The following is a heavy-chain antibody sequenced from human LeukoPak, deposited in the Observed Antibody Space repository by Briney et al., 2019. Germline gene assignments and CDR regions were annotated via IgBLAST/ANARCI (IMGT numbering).Heavy chain of an antibody. Sequence: SGTLSLTCAVSGASISSSNWWSWVRQPPGKGLEWIGEIYHSGSTNYNPSLKSRVTMSVDTSKNQFSLKLSSVTAADTAVYYCARDRGSTYRRLNWFDPWGQGTLVTVSS. D-gene: IGHD2/OR15-2a*01. J-gene: IGHJ5*02. V-gene: IGHV4-4*02. CDR1: GASISSSNW. CDR2: IYHSGST. CDR3: ARDRGSTYRRLNWFDP.